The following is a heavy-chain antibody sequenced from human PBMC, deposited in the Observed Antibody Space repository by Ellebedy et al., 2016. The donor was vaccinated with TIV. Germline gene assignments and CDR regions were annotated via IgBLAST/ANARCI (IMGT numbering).Heavy chain of an antibody. CDR1: GGSISSGSYY. CDR3: ARDQRILDAFDI. D-gene: IGHD2-15*01. J-gene: IGHJ3*02. CDR2: IYTSGST. V-gene: IGHV4-61*02. Sequence: LRLXCTVSGGSISSGSYYWSWIRQPAGKGLEWIGRIYTSGSTNYNPSLKSRVTMSVDTSKNQFSLKLSSVTAADTAVYYCARDQRILDAFDIWGQGTMVTVSS.